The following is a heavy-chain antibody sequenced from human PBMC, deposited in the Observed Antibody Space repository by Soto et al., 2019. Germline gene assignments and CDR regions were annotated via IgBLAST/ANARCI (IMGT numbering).Heavy chain of an antibody. CDR2: IIPIFGTA. CDR3: ASLEGLGDPRTADWFYP. J-gene: IGHJ5*02. Sequence: VASVKVSCKASGGTFSSYAISWVRQAPGQGLEWMGGIIPIFGTANYAQKFQGRVTITADESTSTAYMELSSLRSEDTAVYYCASLEGLGDPRTADWFYPWSQGTLVTVSS. CDR1: GGTFSSYA. D-gene: IGHD6-13*01. V-gene: IGHV1-69*13.